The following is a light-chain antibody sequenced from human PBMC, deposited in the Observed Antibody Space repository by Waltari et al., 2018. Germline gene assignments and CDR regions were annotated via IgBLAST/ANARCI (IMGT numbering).Light chain of an antibody. CDR3: LSRESSSTRV. Sequence: SSELTQDPAVSVALGQTVRITCQGDSLRRYYASWYQQRPGQAPFLVLYGHDNRPSGITDRFSGSTSGNTASLTITRAQAEEAGVYYCLSRESSSTRVFGGGTTLTV. V-gene: IGLV3-19*01. CDR1: SLRRYY. J-gene: IGLJ3*02. CDR2: GHD.